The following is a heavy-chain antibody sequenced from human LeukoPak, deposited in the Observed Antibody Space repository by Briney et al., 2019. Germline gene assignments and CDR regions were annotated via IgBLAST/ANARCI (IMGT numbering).Heavy chain of an antibody. CDR1: GGSFSGYY. Sequence: SETLSLTCAVSGGSFSGYYWTWIRQPPGKGLEWIGEINHSGGANYNPSLKSRVTISLDTSKNQFSLKLSSVTAADTAVYYCARGQGTVTTHWGQGTLVTVSS. CDR3: ARGQGTVTTH. CDR2: INHSGGA. V-gene: IGHV4-34*01. D-gene: IGHD4-17*01. J-gene: IGHJ4*02.